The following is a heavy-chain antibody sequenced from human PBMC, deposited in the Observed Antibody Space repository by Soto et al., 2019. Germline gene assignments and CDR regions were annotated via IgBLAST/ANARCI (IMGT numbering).Heavy chain of an antibody. D-gene: IGHD6-19*01. J-gene: IGHJ3*02. Sequence: ASVKVSCKASGFTFTSSAMQWVRQARGQRPEWIGWIVVGSGNTNYAQKFQERVTITRDMSTSTAYMELSSLRSEDTAVYYCAADGAVADAFDIWGQGTMVTVSS. CDR1: GFTFTSSA. CDR2: IVVGSGNT. V-gene: IGHV1-58*02. CDR3: AADGAVADAFDI.